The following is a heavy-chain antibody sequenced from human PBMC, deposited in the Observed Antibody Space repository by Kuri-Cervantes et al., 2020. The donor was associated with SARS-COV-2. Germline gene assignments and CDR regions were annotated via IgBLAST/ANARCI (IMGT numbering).Heavy chain of an antibody. CDR2: IGTAGDP. V-gene: IGHV3-13*05. J-gene: IGHJ4*02. Sequence: GESLKISCAASGFTFSSYDMHWVRQATGKGLEWVSAIGTAGDPYYPGSVKGRFTISRENAKNMLFLQMNSLRAEDTAVYYCARDRDSSGYYYYFDYWGQGTLVTVSS. CDR3: ARDRDSSGYYYYFDY. CDR1: GFTFSSYD. D-gene: IGHD3-22*01.